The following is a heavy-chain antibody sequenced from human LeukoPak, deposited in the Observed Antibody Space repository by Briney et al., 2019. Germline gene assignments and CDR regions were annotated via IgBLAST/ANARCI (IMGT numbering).Heavy chain of an antibody. J-gene: IGHJ4*02. Sequence: PSETLSLTCTVSGGTISSYYWSWIRQPPGKGLEWIGYIYYSGSTNYNPSLKSRVTISVDTSKNQFSLKLSSVTAADTAVYYCARVSGGGYFDYWGQGTLVTVSS. CDR2: IYYSGST. CDR3: ARVSGGGYFDY. D-gene: IGHD6-25*01. CDR1: GGTISSYY. V-gene: IGHV4-59*01.